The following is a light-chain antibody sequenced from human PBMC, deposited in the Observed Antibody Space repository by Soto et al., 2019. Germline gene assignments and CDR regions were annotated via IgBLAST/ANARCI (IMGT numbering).Light chain of an antibody. CDR2: GAS. CDR1: QGIGNY. J-gene: IGKJ1*01. Sequence: DIQMTQSPSSLSASVGDRVTLTCRASQGIGNYLAWYQQKPGKVPKLLIYGASTLQSGVPSRFSGSGSGTDFTLTISSLQPEDVATYYCQKYNSAPWTFGQATKVDIK. CDR3: QKYNSAPWT. V-gene: IGKV1-27*01.